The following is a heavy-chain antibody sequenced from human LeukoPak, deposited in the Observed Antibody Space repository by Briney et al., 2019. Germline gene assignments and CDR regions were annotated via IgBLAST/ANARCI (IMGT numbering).Heavy chain of an antibody. CDR2: INGDGSST. CDR3: ARPGGFGELFSPQD. Sequence: GGSLRLSCAASGFTFSSYWMHWVRQAPGKGLVWVSRINGDGSSTSYADSVKGRFTISRDNAKNTLYLQMNSLRAEDTAVYYCARPGGFGELFSPQDWGQGTLVTVSS. CDR1: GFTFSSYW. J-gene: IGHJ4*02. D-gene: IGHD3-10*01. V-gene: IGHV3-74*01.